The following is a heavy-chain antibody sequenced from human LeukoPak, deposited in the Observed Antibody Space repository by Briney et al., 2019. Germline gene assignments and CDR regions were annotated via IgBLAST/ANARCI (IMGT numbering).Heavy chain of an antibody. Sequence: GGSLRLSYTPSGFTVSSNYMSWVRQAPGKGLEWVSVIYSGGSTYYADSVKGRFTISRDNSKNTLYLQMNSLRAEDTAVYYCARGIIRSGLYYFDYWGQGTLVTVSS. CDR3: ARGIIRSGLYYFDY. V-gene: IGHV3-53*01. J-gene: IGHJ4*02. D-gene: IGHD1-14*01. CDR1: GFTVSSNY. CDR2: IYSGGST.